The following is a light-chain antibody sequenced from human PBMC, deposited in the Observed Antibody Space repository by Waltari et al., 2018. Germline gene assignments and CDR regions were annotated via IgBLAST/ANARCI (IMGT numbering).Light chain of an antibody. CDR2: GSS. Sequence: QSVLTQPPSVSGAPGQRVTIHCTGSGSNIGAGYEVPWYHHLPRGAPKLLIYGSSSRPLGVPDRFFGSTSGNSASLAIIGLRAEDEGDYYCQSYDTSLSVVFGGGTKLTVL. J-gene: IGLJ3*02. CDR3: QSYDTSLSVV. V-gene: IGLV1-40*01. CDR1: GSNIGAGYE.